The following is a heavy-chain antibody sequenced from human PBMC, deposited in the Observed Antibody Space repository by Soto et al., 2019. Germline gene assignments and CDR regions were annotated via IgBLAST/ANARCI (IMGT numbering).Heavy chain of an antibody. CDR2: CDPEDGET. Sequence: ASVKVSCKVSGYTLTELSMHWVRQAPGKGLEWMGGCDPEDGETIYAQKFQGRVTMTEDTSTDTAYMELSSLRSEDTAVYYCATGGIAVAGTYAFDIWGQGTMVTVSS. V-gene: IGHV1-24*01. D-gene: IGHD6-19*01. CDR1: GYTLTELS. J-gene: IGHJ3*02. CDR3: ATGGIAVAGTYAFDI.